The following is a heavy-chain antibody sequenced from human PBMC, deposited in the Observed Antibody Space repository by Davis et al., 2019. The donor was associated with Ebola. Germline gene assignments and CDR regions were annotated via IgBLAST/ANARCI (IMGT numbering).Heavy chain of an antibody. D-gene: IGHD6-19*01. CDR1: GFTFSNYW. J-gene: IGHJ1*01. V-gene: IGHV3-7*01. CDR3: ARDTGAGAAIQH. Sequence: GESLKISCAASGFTFSNYWMSWVRQAPGKGPGWVANIKPDGSEKYYVDSVKGRFTISRDNAKNSLYLQMNSLGVEDTAAYYCARDTGAGAAIQHWGQGTLVTVSS. CDR2: IKPDGSEK.